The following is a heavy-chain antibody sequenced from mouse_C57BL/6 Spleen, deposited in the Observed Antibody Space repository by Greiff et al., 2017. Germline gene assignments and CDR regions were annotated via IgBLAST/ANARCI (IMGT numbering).Heavy chain of an antibody. CDR1: GYTFTSYW. Sequence: QVQLQQPGAELVKPGASVKLSCKASGYTFTSYWMHWVKQRPGQGLEWIGMIYPNSGSTNYNEKFKSKATLTVDKSSSTAYMQLSSLTSEDSAVYYCAREGIYGWFAYWGQGTLVTVSA. J-gene: IGHJ3*01. CDR3: AREGIYGWFAY. D-gene: IGHD1-1*01. CDR2: IYPNSGST. V-gene: IGHV1-64*01.